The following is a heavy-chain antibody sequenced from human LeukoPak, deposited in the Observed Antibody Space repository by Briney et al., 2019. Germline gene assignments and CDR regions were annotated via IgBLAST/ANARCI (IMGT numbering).Heavy chain of an antibody. CDR1: GYTFTGYY. CDR3: ARGDCSSTSCYNIDY. D-gene: IGHD2-2*02. Sequence: ASVRVSCKASGYTFTGYYMHWVRQAPGQGLEWMGRINPNSSGTNYAQKFQGRVTMTRDTSISTAYMELNRLRSDDTAVYYCARGDCSSTSCYNIDYWGQGTLVTVSS. V-gene: IGHV1-2*06. CDR2: INPNSSGT. J-gene: IGHJ4*02.